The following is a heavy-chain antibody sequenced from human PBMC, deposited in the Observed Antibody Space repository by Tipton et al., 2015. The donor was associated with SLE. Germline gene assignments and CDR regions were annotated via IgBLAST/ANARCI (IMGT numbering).Heavy chain of an antibody. J-gene: IGHJ4*02. V-gene: IGHV4-4*08. CDR2: IYTSGSA. D-gene: IGHD1-7*01. CDR1: GGSISSYY. CDR3: ARGLAGTNFDY. Sequence: TLSLTCTVSGGSISSYYWSWIRQSPGKGLEWIGYIYTSGSANYNPSLKSRVTISADTSKNQFSLKLSSVTAADTAVYYCARGLAGTNFDYWGQGTLVTVSS.